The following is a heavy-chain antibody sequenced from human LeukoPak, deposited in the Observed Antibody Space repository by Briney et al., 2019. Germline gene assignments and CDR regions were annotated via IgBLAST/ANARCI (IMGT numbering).Heavy chain of an antibody. CDR1: GGSISSYY. CDR2: IYYSGST. D-gene: IGHD6-13*01. V-gene: IGHV4-59*08. Sequence: SETLSLTCTVSGGSISSYYWSWIRQPPGKGLEWIGYIYYSGSTNYNPSLKSRVTISVDTSKNQFSLKLSSVTAADTAVYYCARHGWAAARHGWFDPWGQGTLVTVSS. J-gene: IGHJ5*02. CDR3: ARHGWAAARHGWFDP.